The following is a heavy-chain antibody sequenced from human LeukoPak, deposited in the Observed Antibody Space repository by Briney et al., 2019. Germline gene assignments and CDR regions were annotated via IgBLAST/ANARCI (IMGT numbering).Heavy chain of an antibody. CDR1: GFTFSSYA. J-gene: IGHJ4*02. CDR2: INHSGST. CDR3: ARVGRYSSSDPFDY. D-gene: IGHD6-6*01. V-gene: IGHV4-34*01. Sequence: GSLRLSCAASGFTFSSYAMSWIRQPPGKGLEWIGEINHSGSTNYNPSLKSRVTISVDTSKNQFSLKLSSVTAADTAVYYCARVGRYSSSDPFDYWGQGTLVTVSS.